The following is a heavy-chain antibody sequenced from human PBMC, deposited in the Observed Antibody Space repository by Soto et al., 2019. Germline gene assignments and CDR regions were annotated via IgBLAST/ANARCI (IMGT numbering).Heavy chain of an antibody. Sequence: SETLSLTCAVYGGSFSGYYWSWIRQPPGKGLEWIGEINHSGSTNYNPSLKSRVTISVDTSKQQFSLKLSSVTAADTAVYYCARFSYSSGWYYFDYWGQGTLVTVSS. CDR3: ARFSYSSGWYYFDY. CDR1: GGSFSGYY. D-gene: IGHD6-13*01. J-gene: IGHJ4*02. CDR2: INHSGST. V-gene: IGHV4-34*01.